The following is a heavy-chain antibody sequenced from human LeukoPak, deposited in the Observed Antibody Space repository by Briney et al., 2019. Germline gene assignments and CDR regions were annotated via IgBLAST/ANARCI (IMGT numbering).Heavy chain of an antibody. CDR3: AKDGYYGSGTFPDY. J-gene: IGHJ4*02. CDR2: ISYDGTNK. D-gene: IGHD3-10*01. CDR1: GFTFRSYG. Sequence: GGSLRLSCAASGFTFRSYGMNWVRQAPGKGLEWMAVISYDGTNKFYVDSLRGRFAISRDNSKNTLYLQMDSLRAEDTAVYYCAKDGYYGSGTFPDYWGQGTLVTVSS. V-gene: IGHV3-30*18.